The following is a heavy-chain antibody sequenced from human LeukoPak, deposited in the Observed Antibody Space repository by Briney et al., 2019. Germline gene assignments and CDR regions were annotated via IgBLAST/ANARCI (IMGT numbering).Heavy chain of an antibody. Sequence: GGSLRLSCTASGFTFGDYAMSWVCQAPGKGLEWVGFIRSKAYGGTTEYAASVKGRFTISRDDSKSIAYLKMNSLKTEDTAVYYCTRAAGDSSPFDYWGQGTLVTVSS. J-gene: IGHJ4*02. CDR3: TRAAGDSSPFDY. D-gene: IGHD7-27*01. CDR2: IRSKAYGGTT. V-gene: IGHV3-49*04. CDR1: GFTFGDYA.